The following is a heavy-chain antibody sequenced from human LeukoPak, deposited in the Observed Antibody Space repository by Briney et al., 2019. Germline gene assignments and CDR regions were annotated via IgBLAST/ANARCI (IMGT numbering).Heavy chain of an antibody. D-gene: IGHD6-13*01. CDR2: IIPIYGTA. V-gene: IGHV1-69*05. CDR3: ARALPIAAGTTTIRSDDAFDI. CDR1: GGTFGSYA. Sequence: SVKVSCKAYGGTFGSYAISWVRQAPEQGLEWMGGIIPIYGTANYAQKFQGRVTITTDESTSTAYMELSSLRSEDTAVYYCARALPIAAGTTTIRSDDAFDIWGQGTMVTVSS. J-gene: IGHJ3*02.